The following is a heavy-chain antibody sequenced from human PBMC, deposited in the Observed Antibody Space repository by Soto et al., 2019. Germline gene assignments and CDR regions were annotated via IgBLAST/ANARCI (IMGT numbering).Heavy chain of an antibody. CDR1: GYRFTSYW. D-gene: IGHD1-7*01. J-gene: IGHJ6*02. V-gene: IGHV5-51*01. Sequence: PGESRKSSWTGCGYRFTSYWIGWVRQMPGKGLEWMGIIYPGDSDTRYSPSFQGQVTISADKSISTAYLQWSSLKASDTAMYYCARHVGTKTRLGYGTDVPGQTSKVPLSS. CDR3: ARHVGTKTRLGYGTDV. CDR2: IYPGDSDT.